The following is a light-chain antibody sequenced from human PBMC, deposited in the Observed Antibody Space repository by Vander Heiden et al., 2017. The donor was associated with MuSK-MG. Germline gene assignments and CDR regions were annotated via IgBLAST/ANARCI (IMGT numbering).Light chain of an antibody. CDR3: QQDNNWPPIT. CDR1: QSVGSR. CDR2: DAS. Sequence: EIVMTQSPATLSVSPGERATLSCRASQSVGSRLAWYQQRPGQTPRLLIYDASARATGVPTRISGSGYGTEFTLTISSLQSEDFGPYYCQQDNNWPPITFGGGTKVEIK. J-gene: IGKJ4*01. V-gene: IGKV3-15*01.